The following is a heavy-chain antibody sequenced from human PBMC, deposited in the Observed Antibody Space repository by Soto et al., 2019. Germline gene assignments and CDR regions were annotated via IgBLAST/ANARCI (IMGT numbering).Heavy chain of an antibody. J-gene: IGHJ6*02. CDR3: ARGVDTAMDYYYGMDV. D-gene: IGHD5-18*01. CDR1: GGTFSSYT. V-gene: IGHV1-69*02. Sequence: SVKVSCKASGGTFSSYTISWVRQAPGQGLEWMGRIIPILGIANYAQKFQGRVTITADKSTSTAYMELSSLRSEDTAVYYCARGVDTAMDYYYGMDVWGQGTTVTVSS. CDR2: IIPILGIA.